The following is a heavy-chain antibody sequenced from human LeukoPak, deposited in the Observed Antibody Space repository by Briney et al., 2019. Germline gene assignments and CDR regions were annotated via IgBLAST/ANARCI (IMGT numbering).Heavy chain of an antibody. CDR2: ISGSGGGT. Sequence: PGGSLRLSCAASGFTFSSYAMSWVRQAPGKGLEWVSAISGSGGGTYYADSVKGRFTISRDNSKNTLYLQMNSLRAEDTAVYYCAKPYDFWSGDYHSQYFQHGGQGTLVTVSS. CDR1: GFTFSSYA. J-gene: IGHJ1*01. D-gene: IGHD3-3*01. V-gene: IGHV3-23*01. CDR3: AKPYDFWSGDYHSQYFQH.